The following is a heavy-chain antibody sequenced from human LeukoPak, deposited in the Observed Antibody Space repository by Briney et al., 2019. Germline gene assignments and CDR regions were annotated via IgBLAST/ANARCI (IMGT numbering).Heavy chain of an antibody. Sequence: QTLSLTCAISGDSVSNNSAAWNWIRQSPSRGCEGWGRTYYRGKRYNDYAVSGKSRITINPDTSKSQFSLQLNSLTPDDTAVYYCARAPTPIIAVAGSFDYWGQGTLVTVSS. D-gene: IGHD6-19*01. J-gene: IGHJ4*02. V-gene: IGHV6-1*01. CDR1: GDSVSNNSAA. CDR3: ARAPTPIIAVAGSFDY. CDR2: TYYRGKRYN.